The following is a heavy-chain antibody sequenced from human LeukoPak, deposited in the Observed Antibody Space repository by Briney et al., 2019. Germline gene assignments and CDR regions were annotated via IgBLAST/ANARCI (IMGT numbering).Heavy chain of an antibody. V-gene: IGHV3-48*01. D-gene: IGHD1-26*01. CDR3: AREEGGDY. J-gene: IGHJ4*02. Sequence: GGSLRLSCAASGFTFSSYSMNWVRQAPGKGLEWVSYISSSSSTIYYADSVKGRFTISRGNAKNSLYLQMNSLRAEDTAVYYCAREEGGDYWGQGTLVTVSS. CDR2: ISSSSSTI. CDR1: GFTFSSYS.